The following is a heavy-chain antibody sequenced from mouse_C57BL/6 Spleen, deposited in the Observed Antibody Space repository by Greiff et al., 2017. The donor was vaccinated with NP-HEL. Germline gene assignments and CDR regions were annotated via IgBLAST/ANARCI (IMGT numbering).Heavy chain of an antibody. Sequence: VQLKESGPELVKPGASVKISCKASGYSFTGYYMNWVKQSPEKSLEWIGEINPSTGGTTYNQKFKAKATLTVDKSSSTAYMQLKSLTSEDSAVYYCARYGGITKDYFDYWGQGTTLTVSS. V-gene: IGHV1-42*01. CDR1: GYSFTGYY. D-gene: IGHD1-1*01. CDR3: ARYGGITKDYFDY. CDR2: INPSTGGT. J-gene: IGHJ2*01.